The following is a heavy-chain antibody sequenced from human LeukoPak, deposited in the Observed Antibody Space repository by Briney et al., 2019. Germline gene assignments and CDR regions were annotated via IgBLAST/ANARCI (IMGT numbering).Heavy chain of an antibody. J-gene: IGHJ4*02. D-gene: IGHD1-1*01. V-gene: IGHV1-2*02. Sequence: ASVKVSCKSSGYTFTDHFIHWVRQAPGQGLEWVGEINPYNGYTKYAWRLQGRVTMPRDTSISTAFMEVSRLTSDDTAVYYCARDYSLNDFDYWGQGTLVTVAS. CDR2: INPYNGYT. CDR1: GYTFTDHF. CDR3: ARDYSLNDFDY.